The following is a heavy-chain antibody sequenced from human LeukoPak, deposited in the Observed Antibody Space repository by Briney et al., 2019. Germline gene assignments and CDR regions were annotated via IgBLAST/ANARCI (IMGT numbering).Heavy chain of an antibody. J-gene: IGHJ4*02. V-gene: IGHV3-48*04. CDR1: GFTFSSYS. Sequence: GGSLRLSCAASGFTFSSYSMNWVRQAPGKGLEWVSYISSSSSTIYYADSVKGRFTISRDNAKNSLYLQMNSLRAEDTAVYYCARLGTGNYWGQGTPVTVPS. CDR2: ISSSSSTI. CDR3: ARLGTGNY. D-gene: IGHD3-10*01.